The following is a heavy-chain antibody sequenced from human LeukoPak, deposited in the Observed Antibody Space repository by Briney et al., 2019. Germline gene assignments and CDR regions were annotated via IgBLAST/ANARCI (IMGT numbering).Heavy chain of an antibody. D-gene: IGHD1/OR15-1a*01. CDR1: GYTFNTYY. Sequence: LGESLRISCEGSGYTFNTYYIAWVRQMPGIGLQWMGTIYPDDSDTRYSPSFEGQVTISADKSISTAYLQWSSLKASDTAIYYCARFRSIAGTRHFDYWGQATLVTVSS. V-gene: IGHV5-51*01. CDR3: ARFRSIAGTRHFDY. CDR2: IYPDDSDT. J-gene: IGHJ4*02.